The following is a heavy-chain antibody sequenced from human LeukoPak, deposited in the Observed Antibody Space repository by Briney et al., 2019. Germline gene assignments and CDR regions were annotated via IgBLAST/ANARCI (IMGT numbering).Heavy chain of an antibody. CDR3: ARGYYSDGSGYFLDY. CDR1: DGSITSDGYS. Sequence: KPSQTLSLTSAVPDGSITSDGYSWSWIRQPPGQGLEWIGYIYYTGSTYYNPSLKSRVTLSVDRSKNQFSLKLSSVTAADTAVYYCARGYYSDGSGYFLDYRGQGTLVTVSS. CDR2: IYYTGST. D-gene: IGHD3-22*01. J-gene: IGHJ4*02. V-gene: IGHV4-30-2*01.